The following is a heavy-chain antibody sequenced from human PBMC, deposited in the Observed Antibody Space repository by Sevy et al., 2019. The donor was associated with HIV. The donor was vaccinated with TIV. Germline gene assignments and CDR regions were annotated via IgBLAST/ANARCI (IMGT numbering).Heavy chain of an antibody. CDR2: INDNGHI. V-gene: IGHV4-59*08. CDR3: AGENAWGSGYS. CDR1: GGSITTLY. D-gene: IGHD6-25*01. J-gene: IGHJ4*02. Sequence: SETLSLTCTVSGGSITTLYWNWIRQPPGKGLEWIANINDNGHINYNPSLKSRVTLSLGTSKNQFSLSLSSVTAADTAMYYCAGENAWGSGYSWGQGTLVTVSS.